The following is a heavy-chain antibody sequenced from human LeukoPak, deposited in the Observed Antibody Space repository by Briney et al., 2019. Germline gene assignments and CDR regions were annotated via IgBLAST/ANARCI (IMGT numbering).Heavy chain of an antibody. V-gene: IGHV3-33*01. J-gene: IGHJ6*02. CDR1: GFTFRSHG. D-gene: IGHD4-11*01. CDR3: ARSNTMTSNYYYGMDV. CDR2: IWYDGSKT. Sequence: GGSLRLSCAASGFTFRSHGMQWVRQAPGKGLEWVAVIWYDGSKTYYADSVKGRFTISRDNSKNTLDLQMSSLRAEDTAVYYCARSNTMTSNYYYGMDVWGQGTTVTVSS.